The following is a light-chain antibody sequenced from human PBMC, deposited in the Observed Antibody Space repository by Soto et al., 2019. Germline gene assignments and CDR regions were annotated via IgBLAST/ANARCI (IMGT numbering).Light chain of an antibody. V-gene: IGKV3-20*01. CDR2: DAS. J-gene: IGKJ3*01. CDR1: QSVSTN. CDR3: QQYGSAPFT. Sequence: ETVMTESPATLSVSPGERATLSCRASQSVSTNLAWYHQKPGQTPRLLIYDASSRATGIPDRISGSGSGTDFTLTISRLEPEDFAVYYCQQYGSAPFTFGPGTKVDI.